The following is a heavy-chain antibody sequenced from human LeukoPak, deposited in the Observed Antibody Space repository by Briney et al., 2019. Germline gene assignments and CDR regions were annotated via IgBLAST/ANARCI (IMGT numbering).Heavy chain of an antibody. Sequence: SGTLSLTCAVYGGSFSGYYWSWTCQPPGKGLEWIGEINHSGSTNYNPSLKSRVTISVDTSKNQFSLKLSSVTAADTAVYYCAREECSSTSCYDKQGGYWGQGTLVTVSS. J-gene: IGHJ4*02. V-gene: IGHV4-34*01. CDR3: AREECSSTSCYDKQGGY. CDR1: GGSFSGYY. D-gene: IGHD2-2*01. CDR2: INHSGST.